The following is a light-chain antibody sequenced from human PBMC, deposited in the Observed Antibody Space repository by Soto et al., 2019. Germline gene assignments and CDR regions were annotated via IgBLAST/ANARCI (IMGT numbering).Light chain of an antibody. J-gene: IGKJ1*01. CDR3: QQYNAYPWT. Sequence: DIQMTQSPSTLSASVGDSVTITCRASQSISSWLAWYQQKPGKAPKLLIYKASTLESGVPSNFSGSGSGTEFTLTISILQPEDFATYYCQQYNAYPWTFGQGTKGDI. V-gene: IGKV1-5*03. CDR2: KAS. CDR1: QSISSW.